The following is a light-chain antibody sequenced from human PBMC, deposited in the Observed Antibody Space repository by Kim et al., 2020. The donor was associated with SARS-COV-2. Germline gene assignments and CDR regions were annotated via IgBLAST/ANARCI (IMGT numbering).Light chain of an antibody. CDR3: AAWDDSLKMHV. CDR1: SSNIAGNS. CDR2: ATD. V-gene: IGLV1-44*01. J-gene: IGLJ1*01. Sequence: GRGVTIAGSGRSSNIAGNSVNWYQQVPGSAPKVLIYATDQRPSGVPDRISGSKSGTSASLAISGLLSDDEGDYYCAAWDDSLKMHVFGPGTKVTVL.